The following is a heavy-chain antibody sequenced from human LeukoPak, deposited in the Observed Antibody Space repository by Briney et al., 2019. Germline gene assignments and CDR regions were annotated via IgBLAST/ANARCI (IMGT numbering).Heavy chain of an antibody. CDR1: GFIFSNYA. Sequence: GGSLRLSCAASGFIFSNYAMNWVRQAPGKGLEWVSGISGSGGYYADSVKGRFTISRDNSKNTLYLQMNSLRAEDTAAYYRVKPLDGYNFGAFHIWGRGTMITVSS. CDR2: ISGSGG. D-gene: IGHD5-24*01. J-gene: IGHJ3*02. V-gene: IGHV3-23*01. CDR3: VKPLDGYNFGAFHI.